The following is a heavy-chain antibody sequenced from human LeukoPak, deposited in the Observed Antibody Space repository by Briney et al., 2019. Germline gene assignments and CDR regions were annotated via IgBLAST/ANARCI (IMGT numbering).Heavy chain of an antibody. D-gene: IGHD3-10*01. J-gene: IGHJ4*02. CDR3: ARRGPYFDY. Sequence: PGGSLRLSCTASGFTFSNHGMNWVRQAPGKGLEWISYISSTSTDIYYVDSVKGRLTISRDNAKNSLYLQMNSLRAEDTAIYYCARRGPYFDYWGQGILVTVSS. CDR2: ISSTSTDI. CDR1: GFTFSNHG. V-gene: IGHV3-21*05.